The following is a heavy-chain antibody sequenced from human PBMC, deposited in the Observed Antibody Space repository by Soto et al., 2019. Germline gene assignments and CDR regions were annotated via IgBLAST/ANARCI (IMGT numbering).Heavy chain of an antibody. CDR1: GYSISSSNW. D-gene: IGHD2-15*01. Sequence: QVQLQESGPGLVKPSDTLSLTCAVSGYSISSSNWWGWIRQPPGKGLEWIGYIYYSGPTYYNPSLRGPVTRPVDKSKNQLSPKLTSVTALDTGGYYCGGWAIQGATDYWGQVSRVTVS. V-gene: IGHV4-28*01. CDR3: GGWAIQGATDY. J-gene: IGHJ4*02. CDR2: IYYSGPT.